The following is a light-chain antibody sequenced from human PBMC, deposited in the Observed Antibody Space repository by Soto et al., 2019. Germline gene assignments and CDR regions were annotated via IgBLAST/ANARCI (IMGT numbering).Light chain of an antibody. CDR3: QTYDDAPLT. CDR2: AAS. CDR1: QDMNIH. V-gene: IGKV1-27*01. J-gene: IGKJ4*01. Sequence: DIQMTQSPSSLSASVGDRVTITCRAGQDMNIHLAWYQQKPGKVPKLLISAASTLQSGVPSRFSGSGSGTDFTLTISSLQPEDVATYYCQTYDDAPLTFGGGTKVEIK.